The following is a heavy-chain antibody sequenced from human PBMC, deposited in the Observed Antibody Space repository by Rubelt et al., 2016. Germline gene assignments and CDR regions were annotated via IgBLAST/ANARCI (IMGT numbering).Heavy chain of an antibody. CDR1: GGSISSYY. D-gene: IGHD2-15*01. CDR2: IYSSGST. J-gene: IGHJ4*02. Sequence: QVQLQESGPGLVKPSETLSLTCVVSGGSISSYYWSWIRQPPGKGLEWIGDIYSSGSTNYNPSLKSRVTISADTSKNQFSLQLSAVTVADTAVYYCAGVGGGLTRSLGYFFDYWGQGTLVTVSS. V-gene: IGHV4-59*01. CDR3: AGVGGGLTRSLGYFFDY.